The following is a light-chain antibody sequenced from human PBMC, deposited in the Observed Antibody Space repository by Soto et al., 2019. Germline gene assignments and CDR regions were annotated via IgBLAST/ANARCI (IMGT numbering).Light chain of an antibody. CDR3: QQYNSDSRT. Sequence: DIQMTQCPSTLSASVGDSVTITCRASQSISTSLAWYQQKPWEAPNLLIYRESSLESGVPSRFSGSGSGTEFTLTISSLQPDDFATYYCQQYNSDSRTFGQGTKVDIK. CDR1: QSISTS. J-gene: IGKJ1*01. CDR2: RES. V-gene: IGKV1-5*03.